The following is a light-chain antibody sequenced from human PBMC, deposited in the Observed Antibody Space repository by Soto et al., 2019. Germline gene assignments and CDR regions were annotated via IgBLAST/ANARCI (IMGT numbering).Light chain of an antibody. J-gene: IGKJ1*01. CDR3: QHYNSYSEA. V-gene: IGKV1-5*03. CDR1: QSISSW. Sequence: DMHMTQSPSILSASVGDRVTITCLASQSISSWLAWYQQKPGKAPKLLIYKASTLKSGVPSRFSGSGSGTEFTLTISSLQPDDFATYYCQHYNSYSEAFGQGTKVDIK. CDR2: KAS.